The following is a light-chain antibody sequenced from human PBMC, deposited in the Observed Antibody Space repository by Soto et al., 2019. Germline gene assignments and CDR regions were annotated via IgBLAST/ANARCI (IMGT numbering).Light chain of an antibody. CDR1: QTISSW. J-gene: IGKJ1*01. CDR3: HQYKNWVST. CDR2: KAS. V-gene: IGKV1-5*03. Sequence: DIQMTQSPSTLSGSVGDRVTITCRASQTISSWLAWYQQKPGKAPKLLIYKASSLESGVPSRFSGSGSGTEFTLTISSLQSEDFAVYYCHQYKNWVSTFGQGTKVDIK.